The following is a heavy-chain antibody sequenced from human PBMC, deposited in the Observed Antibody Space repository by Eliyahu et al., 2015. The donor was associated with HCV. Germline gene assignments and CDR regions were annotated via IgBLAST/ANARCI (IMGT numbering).Heavy chain of an antibody. CDR1: GFSFNTFT. Sequence: QLVESGGGLVKPGGSLRRSCEASGFSFNTFTMSWVRQAPGKGLEWVSSITARSDYLYYADSVRGRFTISRDNARTSLYLQMNTMRPEDSAVYYCARFGGCYAGPCWHAPWGQGTLVIVSS. D-gene: IGHD2-15*01. J-gene: IGHJ5*02. CDR2: ITARSDYL. V-gene: IGHV3-21*01. CDR3: ARFGGCYAGPCWHAP.